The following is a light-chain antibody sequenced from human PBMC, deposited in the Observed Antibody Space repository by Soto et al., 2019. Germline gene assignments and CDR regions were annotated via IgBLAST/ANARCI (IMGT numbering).Light chain of an antibody. CDR2: KAS. J-gene: IGKJ1*01. V-gene: IGKV1-5*03. Sequence: DIQMTQSPSTLSASVGDRVTITCRASQSLSSRLAWYQQKPGKAPKLLIYKASSLESGVLSRFSGSESGTEFILTTSSLQPDDFATYYCQQYNDYPWTFGQGTKVEIK. CDR1: QSLSSR. CDR3: QQYNDYPWT.